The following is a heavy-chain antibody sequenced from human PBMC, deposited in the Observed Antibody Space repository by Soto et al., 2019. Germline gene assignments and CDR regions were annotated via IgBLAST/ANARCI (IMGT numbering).Heavy chain of an antibody. D-gene: IGHD1-26*01. CDR1: GGSISSYY. Sequence: LSLTCTVSGGSISSYYWSWIRQPPGKGLEWIGYIYYGGSTNYNPSLKSRVTISVDTSKNQFSLKLSSVTAADTAVYYCATSAKYSGSPYPFDYWGQGTLVTVSS. CDR3: ATSAKYSGSPYPFDY. CDR2: IYYGGST. V-gene: IGHV4-59*01. J-gene: IGHJ4*02.